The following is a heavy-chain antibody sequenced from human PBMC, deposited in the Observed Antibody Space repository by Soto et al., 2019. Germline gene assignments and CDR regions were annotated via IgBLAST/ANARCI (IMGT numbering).Heavy chain of an antibody. J-gene: IGHJ4*02. Sequence: GGSLRLSCAASGFTFSDYYVSWIRQAPGKGLEWVSYISSSGSTIYYADSVKGRFTISRDNAKNSLYLQMNSLRAEDTAVYYCARASRSEVGWYLDYWGQGTLVTVSS. CDR3: ARASRSEVGWYLDY. V-gene: IGHV3-11*01. CDR2: ISSSGSTI. D-gene: IGHD6-19*01. CDR1: GFTFSDYY.